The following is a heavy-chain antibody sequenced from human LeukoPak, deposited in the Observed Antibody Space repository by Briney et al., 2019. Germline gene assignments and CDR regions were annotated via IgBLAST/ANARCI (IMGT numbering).Heavy chain of an antibody. J-gene: IGHJ4*02. V-gene: IGHV4-4*07. CDR3: ARDWALGYCTTTSCYTAFDY. Sequence: SETLSLTCNVSGDSISTYSWSWIRQPAGKGLEWIGRIYTSGSTNYNPSLQSRVSMSVDTSRNQFSLKLSSVTAADTAVYFCARDWALGYCTTTSCYTAFDYWGQGTLVTVSS. D-gene: IGHD2-2*02. CDR2: IYTSGST. CDR1: GDSISTYS.